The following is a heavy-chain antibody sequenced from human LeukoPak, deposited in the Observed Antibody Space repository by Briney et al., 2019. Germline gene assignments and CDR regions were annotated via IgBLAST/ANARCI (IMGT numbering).Heavy chain of an antibody. D-gene: IGHD3-10*01. CDR3: ARSRGRYGSGSDYRFDP. CDR1: GGSFSGYY. V-gene: IGHV4-34*01. Sequence: PSETLSLTCAVYGGSFSGYYWSWIRQPPGKGLEWIGEINHSGSTNYNPSLKGRVTISVDTSKNQFSPKLSSVTAADTAVYYCARSRGRYGSGSDYRFDPWGQGTLVTVSS. CDR2: INHSGST. J-gene: IGHJ5*02.